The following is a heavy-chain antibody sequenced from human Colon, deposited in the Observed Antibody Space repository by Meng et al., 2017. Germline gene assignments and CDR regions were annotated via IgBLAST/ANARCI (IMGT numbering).Heavy chain of an antibody. CDR1: GGSVSSGGHY. Sequence: QVHLADAGHRRVGPLETLSLTCTYVGGSVSSGGHYWSWSRQPPGKGLEWIGYIDYSRSINYYPSLKSRVTMSVDTSKNQFSLNLSSVTAADTAVYYCAGGPWELDYWGQGTLVTVSS. J-gene: IGHJ4*02. V-gene: IGHV4-61*08. CDR3: AGGPWELDY. D-gene: IGHD1-26*01. CDR2: IDYSRSI.